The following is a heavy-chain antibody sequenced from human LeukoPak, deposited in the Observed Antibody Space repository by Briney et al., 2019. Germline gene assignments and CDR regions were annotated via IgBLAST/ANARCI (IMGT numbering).Heavy chain of an antibody. CDR3: ARVVAHGSGSFWYYYYYMDV. Sequence: SETLSLTCTVSGGSISGYYWSWIRQPPGKGLEWIAYIYYSGSTNYNPSLKSRVTISLDTSKNQFSLKLSSVTAADTAVYYCARVVAHGSGSFWYYYYYMDVWGKGTTVTVSS. CDR1: GGSISGYY. D-gene: IGHD3-10*01. J-gene: IGHJ6*03. V-gene: IGHV4-59*12. CDR2: IYYSGST.